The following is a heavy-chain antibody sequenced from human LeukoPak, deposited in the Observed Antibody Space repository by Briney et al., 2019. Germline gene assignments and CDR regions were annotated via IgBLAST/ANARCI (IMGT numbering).Heavy chain of an antibody. CDR1: GYSISSGYY. V-gene: IGHV4-38-2*02. D-gene: IGHD3-10*01. J-gene: IGHJ4*02. CDR3: ARVTDYYGSGSEIDY. Sequence: PSQTLSLTCTVSGYSISSGYYWGWIRRPPGKGLEWIGSIYHSGSTYYNPSLKSRVTISVDTSRNQFSLKLNSVTAADTAVYYCARVTDYYGSGSEIDYWGQGTLVTVSS. CDR2: IYHSGST.